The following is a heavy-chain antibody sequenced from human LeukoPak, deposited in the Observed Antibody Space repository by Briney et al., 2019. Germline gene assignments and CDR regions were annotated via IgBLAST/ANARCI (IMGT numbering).Heavy chain of an antibody. Sequence: GGSLRLSCAASGFTFSSYAMSWVRQAPGKGLEWVSAISGSGGSTYYVDSVKGRFTISRDSSKSTLYLQMNSLRAEDTAVYYCARRLGYCSSASCYVAPFDYWGQGTLVTVSS. CDR2: ISGSGGST. J-gene: IGHJ4*02. D-gene: IGHD2-2*01. CDR3: ARRLGYCSSASCYVAPFDY. CDR1: GFTFSSYA. V-gene: IGHV3-23*01.